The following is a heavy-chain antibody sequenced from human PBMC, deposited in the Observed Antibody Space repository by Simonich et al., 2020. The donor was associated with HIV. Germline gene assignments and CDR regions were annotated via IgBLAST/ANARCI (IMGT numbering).Heavy chain of an antibody. Sequence: QVQLQQWGAGLLKPSETLSLTCAVYGGSFSGYYRSGIRQPPGKGLEWIGEINHRGSTNYNPSLKSRVTISVDTSKNQFSLKLSSVTAADTAVYYCARRHPTTVTTPYFDYWGQGTLVTVSS. J-gene: IGHJ4*02. CDR1: GGSFSGYY. V-gene: IGHV4-34*01. CDR3: ARRHPTTVTTPYFDY. CDR2: INHRGST. D-gene: IGHD4-17*01.